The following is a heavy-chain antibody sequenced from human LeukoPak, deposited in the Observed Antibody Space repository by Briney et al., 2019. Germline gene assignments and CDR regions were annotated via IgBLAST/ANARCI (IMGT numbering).Heavy chain of an antibody. D-gene: IGHD2-15*01. CDR2: ISSSSSYI. V-gene: IGHV3-21*01. CDR1: GFTFSSYS. CDR3: ARDNSGYCSGGGCYSFDY. J-gene: IGHJ4*02. Sequence: PGGSLRLSCAASGFTFSSYSMNWVRQAPGKGLEWVSSISSSSSYIYYADSVKGRFTISRDNAKNSLYLQMNSLRAEDTAVYYCARDNSGYCSGGGCYSFDYWGQGTLVTVSS.